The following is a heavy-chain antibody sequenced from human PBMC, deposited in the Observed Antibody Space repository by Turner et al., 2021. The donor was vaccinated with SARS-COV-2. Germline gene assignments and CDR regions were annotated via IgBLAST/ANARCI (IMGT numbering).Heavy chain of an antibody. CDR3: AQDLGGSYNY. V-gene: IGHV3-23*01. Sequence: EVQLFESGGGLVQPGGSLRLSCAASGFTFSSYAMSWVRRAAGKGLEWVSAISGSGGSTYYADSVKGRFTISSDNSKNTLYLQMNSLRAEDTAVYYCAQDLGGSYNYWGQGTLVPVST. J-gene: IGHJ4*02. D-gene: IGHD1-26*01. CDR1: GFTFSSYA. CDR2: ISGSGGST.